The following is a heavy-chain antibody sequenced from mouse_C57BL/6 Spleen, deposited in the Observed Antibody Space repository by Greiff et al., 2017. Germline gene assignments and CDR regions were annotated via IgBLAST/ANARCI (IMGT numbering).Heavy chain of an antibody. J-gene: IGHJ3*01. D-gene: IGHD1-1*01. Sequence: QVQLKQSGAELVRPGTSVKVSCKASGYAFTNYLIEWVKQRPGQGLEWIGVINPGSGGTNYNEKFKGKATLTADKSSSTAYMQLSSLTSEDSAVYFCARDRDYGSSYEGFAYWGQGTLVTVSA. CDR1: GYAFTNYL. V-gene: IGHV1-54*01. CDR3: ARDRDYGSSYEGFAY. CDR2: INPGSGGT.